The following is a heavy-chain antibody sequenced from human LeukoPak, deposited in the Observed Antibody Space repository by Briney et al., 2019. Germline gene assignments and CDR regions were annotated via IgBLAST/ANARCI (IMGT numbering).Heavy chain of an antibody. Sequence: GGSLRLSCAASGFTFSSYWMSWVRQAPGKGLEWVANIKQDGSEKYYVDSVKGRFTISRDNAKNSLYLQMNSLRDEDTAVYYCARETATTYYDFWSGYYTGSGFDYWGQGTLVTVSS. D-gene: IGHD3-3*01. J-gene: IGHJ4*02. CDR2: IKQDGSEK. CDR1: GFTFSSYW. V-gene: IGHV3-7*01. CDR3: ARETATTYYDFWSGYYTGSGFDY.